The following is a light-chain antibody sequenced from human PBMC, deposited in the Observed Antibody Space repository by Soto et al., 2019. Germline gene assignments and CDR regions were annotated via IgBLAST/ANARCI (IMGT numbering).Light chain of an antibody. CDR3: QQYKNWPAIT. V-gene: IGKV3D-15*01. Sequence: EVVMTQSPATLSVSPGERATLSCRASQSVTTNMAWYQQKPGQAPRLLIYGASTRATGIPARFGGSGSGTEFTLTISSLQSEDFAVYYCQQYKNWPAITFGQGTRLEI. CDR1: QSVTTN. J-gene: IGKJ5*01. CDR2: GAS.